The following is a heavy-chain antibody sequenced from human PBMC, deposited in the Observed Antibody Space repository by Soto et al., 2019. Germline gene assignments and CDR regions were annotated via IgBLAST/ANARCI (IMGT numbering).Heavy chain of an antibody. CDR3: ARIPTP. J-gene: IGHJ5*02. Sequence: PSETLSLTCTVSGGSISSSSYYWGWIRQPPGKGLEWIGSIYYSGNIYYNPSLKSRVTISVDRSKNQFSLKLSSVTAADTAVYYCARIPTPWGQGTLVTVSS. CDR1: GGSISSSSYY. V-gene: IGHV4-39*07. D-gene: IGHD1-26*01. CDR2: IYYSGNI.